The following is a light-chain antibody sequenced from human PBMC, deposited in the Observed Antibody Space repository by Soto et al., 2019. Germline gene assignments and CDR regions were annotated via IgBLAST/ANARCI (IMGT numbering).Light chain of an antibody. Sequence: EILMTQSPATLSVSPGERATLSCRASQSVSNYLAWYQQIPGQPPRLLIYGASTRATGIPARFSGSGSGTEFTLTISSLQPDDFATYYCQHYNSYSEAFGQGTKVDI. CDR1: QSVSNY. J-gene: IGKJ1*01. CDR3: QHYNSYSEA. V-gene: IGKV3-15*01. CDR2: GAS.